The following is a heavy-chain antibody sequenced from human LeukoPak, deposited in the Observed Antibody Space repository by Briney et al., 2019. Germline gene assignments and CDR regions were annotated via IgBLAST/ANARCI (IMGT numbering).Heavy chain of an antibody. CDR2: INYSGRT. D-gene: IGHD3-16*02. V-gene: IGHV4-39*07. CDR1: DDSISNNRYF. Sequence: SETLSLTCTISDDSISNNRYFWAWIRQPPGKGLEWIGSINYSGRTYYNPSLKSRLTMSVDTAKRQFSLKLSSVTAADTAVYYCARRLRLGELSPIDIWGQGTMVTVSS. J-gene: IGHJ3*02. CDR3: ARRLRLGELSPIDI.